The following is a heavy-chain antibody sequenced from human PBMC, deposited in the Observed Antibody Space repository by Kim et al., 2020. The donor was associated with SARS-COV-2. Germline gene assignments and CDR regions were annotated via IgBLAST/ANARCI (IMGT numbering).Heavy chain of an antibody. CDR2: IYYSGST. CDR3: ARQSGLLWFGELPPGEFSEGGGMDV. D-gene: IGHD3-10*01. J-gene: IGHJ6*02. CDR1: GGSISSSSYY. Sequence: SETLSLTCTVSGGSISSSSYYWGWIRQPPGKGLEWIGSIYYSGSTYYNPSLKSRVTISVDTSKNQFSLKLSSVTAADTAVYYCARQSGLLWFGELPPGEFSEGGGMDVWGQGTTVTVSS. V-gene: IGHV4-39*01.